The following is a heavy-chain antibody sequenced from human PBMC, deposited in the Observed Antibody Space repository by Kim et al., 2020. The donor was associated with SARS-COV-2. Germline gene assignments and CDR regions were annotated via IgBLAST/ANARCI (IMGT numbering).Heavy chain of an antibody. Sequence: ASVKVSCKASGYTFTSYAMNWVRQAPGQGLEWMGWINTNTGNPTYAQGFTGRFVFSLDTSVSTAYLQISSLKAEDTAVYYCAREGVRLGELSLFHYWGQGTLVTVSS. D-gene: IGHD3-16*02. CDR3: AREGVRLGELSLFHY. J-gene: IGHJ4*02. CDR1: GYTFTSYA. CDR2: INTNTGNP. V-gene: IGHV7-4-1*02.